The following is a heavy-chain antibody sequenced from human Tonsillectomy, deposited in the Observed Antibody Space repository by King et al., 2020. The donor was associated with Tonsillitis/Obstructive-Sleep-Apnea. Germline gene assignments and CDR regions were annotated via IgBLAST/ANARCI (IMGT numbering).Heavy chain of an antibody. J-gene: IGHJ4*02. CDR3: TTDKAGQNDD. CDR2: IKGKTDGGTT. Sequence: VQLVESGGGLVKPGGSLRLSCAASGFTFTNACMSWVRQAPGKGLEWVGRIKGKTDGGTTDYAAPVKGRFTISRDNSKTTLYLQMNSLKTEDTAVYYCTTDKAGQNDDWGQGTLVTVSS. CDR1: GFTFTNAC. D-gene: IGHD6-25*01. V-gene: IGHV3-15*01.